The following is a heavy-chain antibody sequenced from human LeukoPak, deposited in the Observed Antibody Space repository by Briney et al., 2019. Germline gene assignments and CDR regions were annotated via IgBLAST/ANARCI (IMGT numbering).Heavy chain of an antibody. J-gene: IGHJ4*02. CDR1: GFILSDNY. V-gene: IGHV3-53*01. CDR3: AFGSAQLAAAFFLYS. CDR2: LYSGGWT. Sequence: GGSLRLSCTASGFILSDNYMKWVRQAPGKGLEWVSVLYSGGWTNYADSVKGRFTISRDNSKNTLYLQMNSLRAEDTAVYFCAFGSAQLAAAFFLYSWGQGTLVTVSS. D-gene: IGHD6-25*01.